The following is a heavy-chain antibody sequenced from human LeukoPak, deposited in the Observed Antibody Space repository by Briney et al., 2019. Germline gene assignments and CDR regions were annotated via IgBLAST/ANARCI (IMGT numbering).Heavy chain of an antibody. V-gene: IGHV1-69*01. CDR3: ARDGRYCSSTSCTRGWFDP. CDR2: IIPIFGTA. J-gene: IGHJ5*02. Sequence: SVKVSCKASGCTFSSYALSWVRQAPGQGLEWMGGIIPIFGTANYAQKFQGRVTITADESTSTAYMEPSSLSSEDTAVYYCARDGRYCSSTSCTRGWFDPWGQGTLVTVSS. D-gene: IGHD2-2*01. CDR1: GCTFSSYA.